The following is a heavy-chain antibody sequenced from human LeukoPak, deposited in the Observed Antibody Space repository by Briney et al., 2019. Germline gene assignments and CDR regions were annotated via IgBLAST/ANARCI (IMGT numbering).Heavy chain of an antibody. V-gene: IGHV4-30-4*01. CDR1: GGSISSGDYY. CDR3: ARDQGSYTGWFDP. J-gene: IGHJ5*02. Sequence: SQTLSLTCTVSGGSISSGDYYWSWIRQPPGKGLEWIGYIYYSGSTYYNPSLKSRVTISVDTSKNQFSLKLSSVTAADTAVYYCARDQGSYTGWFDPWGQGTLVTVSS. CDR2: IYYSGST. D-gene: IGHD1-26*01.